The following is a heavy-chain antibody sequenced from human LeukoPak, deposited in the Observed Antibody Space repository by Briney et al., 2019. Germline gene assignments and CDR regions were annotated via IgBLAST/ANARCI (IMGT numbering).Heavy chain of an antibody. CDR3: ARGLSYRGTDMDV. Sequence: SGTLSLTCAVYGGSFSGYYWSWIRQPPGKGLEWIGEINHSGSTNYNPSLKSRVTISLDTSKNQFSLKLSSVTAADTAVYYCARGLSYRGTDMDVWGKGTTVTVSS. D-gene: IGHD2-21*01. V-gene: IGHV4-34*01. CDR2: INHSGST. J-gene: IGHJ6*03. CDR1: GGSFSGYY.